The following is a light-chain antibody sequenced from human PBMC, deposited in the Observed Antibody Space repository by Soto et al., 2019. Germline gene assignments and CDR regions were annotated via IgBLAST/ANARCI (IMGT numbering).Light chain of an antibody. J-gene: IGKJ1*01. CDR2: GAS. V-gene: IGKV3-15*01. CDR3: QQYNNWPGT. Sequence: IVLTRPPVTLSVSPGERATLSCRASQSVSSKLAWYQQKPGQAPRLLFYGASTGATGIPARFSGSGSETEFTLSISSLQSEDFAVYYCQQYNNWPGTFGQGTKVDIK. CDR1: QSVSSK.